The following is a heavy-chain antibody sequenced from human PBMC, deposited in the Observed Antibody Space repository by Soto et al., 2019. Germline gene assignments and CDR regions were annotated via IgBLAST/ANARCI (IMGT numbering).Heavy chain of an antibody. D-gene: IGHD5-18*01. CDR1: GFTVSSNY. J-gene: IGHJ4*02. Sequence: EAQLVESGGGLIQPGGSLRLSCAASGFTVSSNYMSWVRQAPGKGLEWVSVIYSGGSTYYADSVKGRFTISRDNSKNTLYLQMNSLRAEDTAVYYCARGNLDTAMVGGYWGQGTLVTVSS. CDR2: IYSGGST. V-gene: IGHV3-53*01. CDR3: ARGNLDTAMVGGY.